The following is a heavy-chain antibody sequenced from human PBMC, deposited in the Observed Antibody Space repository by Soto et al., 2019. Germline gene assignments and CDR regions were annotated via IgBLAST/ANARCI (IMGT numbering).Heavy chain of an antibody. CDR3: ARAAYGSRYAFDI. Sequence: ETLSLTCTVSGGSISSYYWSWIRQPPGKGLEWIGYIYYSGSTNYNPSLKSRVTISVDTSKNQFSLKLSSVTAADTAVYYCARAAYGSRYAFDIWGQGTMVTVSS. CDR2: IYYSGST. CDR1: GGSISSYY. D-gene: IGHD3-10*01. J-gene: IGHJ3*02. V-gene: IGHV4-59*01.